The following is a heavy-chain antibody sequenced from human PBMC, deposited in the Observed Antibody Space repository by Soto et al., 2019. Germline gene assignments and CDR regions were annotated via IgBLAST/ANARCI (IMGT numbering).Heavy chain of an antibody. V-gene: IGHV3-23*01. CDR1: GFTFNNYA. CDR3: AKLGSSSWTPHYYFDY. J-gene: IGHJ4*02. CDR2: ITDSGYDT. D-gene: IGHD2-2*01. Sequence: EVQLLESGGGLVQPGGSLRLSCAASGFTFNNYAMGWVRQAPGKGLEWVSAITDSGYDTYYIDSVKGRFTISRDNSKSTLYLQMNSLRAEDTAIYYCAKLGSSSWTPHYYFDYWGKGTLVTVSS.